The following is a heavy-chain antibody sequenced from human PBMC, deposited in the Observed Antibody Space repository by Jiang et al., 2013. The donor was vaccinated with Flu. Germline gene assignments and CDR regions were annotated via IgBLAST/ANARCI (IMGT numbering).Heavy chain of an antibody. Sequence: EWIGYIYYSGSTNYNPSLKSRVTISVDTSKNQFSLKLSSVTAADTAVYYCARDLVAVAAFGAGWFDPWGQGTLVTVSS. D-gene: IGHD6-19*01. CDR3: ARDLVAVAAFGAGWFDP. J-gene: IGHJ5*02. V-gene: IGHV4-59*01. CDR2: IYYSGST.